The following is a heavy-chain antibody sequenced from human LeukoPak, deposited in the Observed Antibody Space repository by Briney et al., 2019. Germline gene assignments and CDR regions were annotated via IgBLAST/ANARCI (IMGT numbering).Heavy chain of an antibody. CDR2: ISSSSSYM. V-gene: IGHV3-21*01. CDR3: VRVVPGTGSLDS. D-gene: IGHD1-1*01. J-gene: IGHJ4*02. CDR1: GFTFSTYS. Sequence: PGGSLRLSCAASGFTFSTYSMNWVRQAPGKGLEWVSSISSSSSYMFYADSAKGRFTISRDNAKNSLYLQVNSLRAEDTAVYYCVRVVPGTGSLDSWGQGALVTVSS.